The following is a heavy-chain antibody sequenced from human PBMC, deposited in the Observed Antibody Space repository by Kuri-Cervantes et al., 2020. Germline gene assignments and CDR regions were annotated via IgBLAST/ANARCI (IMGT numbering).Heavy chain of an antibody. J-gene: IGHJ6*03. Sequence: LSLTCAASGFTFSSYAMHWVRQAPGKGLEWVAVISYDGSNKYYADSVKGRFTISRDNSKNTLYLQMNSLRDEDAAIYFCSNAAYDNYYYYMDVWGKGTTVTVSS. CDR1: GFTFSSYA. V-gene: IGHV3-30-3*01. CDR3: SNAAYDNYYYYMDV. CDR2: ISYDGSNK. D-gene: IGHD5-12*01.